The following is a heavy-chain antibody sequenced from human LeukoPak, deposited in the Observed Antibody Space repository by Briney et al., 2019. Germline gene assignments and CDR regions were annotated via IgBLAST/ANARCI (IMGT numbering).Heavy chain of an antibody. Sequence: HPGGSLRLSCGASGFTFSANALSWVRQAPGKGLEWVSTIHDGGSNTNYADSVKGRFTISRDNSKNTLYLQMDSLRADDTAVYYCARDRGRVSGSLNWFDPWGQGTLVIVSS. D-gene: IGHD1-26*01. CDR1: GFTFSANA. CDR2: IHDGGSNT. J-gene: IGHJ5*02. CDR3: ARDRGRVSGSLNWFDP. V-gene: IGHV3-23*01.